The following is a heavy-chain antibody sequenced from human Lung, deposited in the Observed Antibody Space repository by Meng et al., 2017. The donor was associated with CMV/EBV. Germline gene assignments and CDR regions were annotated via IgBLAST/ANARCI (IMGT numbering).Heavy chain of an antibody. V-gene: IGHV1-69*10. J-gene: IGHJ4*02. CDR1: GASFSSYA. CDR2: IIPILGIA. CDR3: ARRRGGSSWGDFDY. D-gene: IGHD6-6*01. Sequence: SVXVSXXPSGASFSSYAISWVRQAPGQGLEWMGGIIPILGIANYAQNFQGRVTMTRNTSISTVYMELSGLRSEDTAVYYCARRRGGSSWGDFDYWGQGTLVTSP.